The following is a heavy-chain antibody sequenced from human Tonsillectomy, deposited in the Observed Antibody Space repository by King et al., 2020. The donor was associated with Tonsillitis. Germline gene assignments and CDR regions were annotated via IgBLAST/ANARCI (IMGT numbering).Heavy chain of an antibody. CDR2: ISSNGGST. Sequence: VQLVESGGGLVQPGGSLRLSCSASGFTFSNYAMHWVRQAPGKGLEHISAISSNGGSTYYADSVKGRFTISRDNSKNTLYLQMSSLRAEDTAVYYCVKDRAGYTALVPGPFDYWGQGTLVTVSS. CDR1: GFTFSNYA. D-gene: IGHD5-18*01. V-gene: IGHV3-64D*06. J-gene: IGHJ4*02. CDR3: VKDRAGYTALVPGPFDY.